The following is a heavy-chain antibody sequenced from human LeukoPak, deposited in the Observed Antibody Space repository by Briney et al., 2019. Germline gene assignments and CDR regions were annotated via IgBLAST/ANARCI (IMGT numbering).Heavy chain of an antibody. CDR2: IYTSGST. Sequence: PETLSLTCTVSGGSISSYYWSWIRQPAGKGLEWIGRIYTSGSTNYNPSLKSRVTMSVDTSKNQFSLKLSSVTAADTAVYYCARDTSGSYFRSHNWFDPWGQGTLVTVS. CDR3: ARDTSGSYFRSHNWFDP. D-gene: IGHD1-26*01. V-gene: IGHV4-4*07. J-gene: IGHJ5*02. CDR1: GGSISSYY.